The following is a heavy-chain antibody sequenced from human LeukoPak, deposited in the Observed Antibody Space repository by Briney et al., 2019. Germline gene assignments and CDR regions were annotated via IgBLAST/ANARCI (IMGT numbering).Heavy chain of an antibody. Sequence: SETLSLTCAVYGGSFSGYYWSWIRQPPGKGLEWIGEINHSGSTNYNPSLKSRVTISVDTSKNQFSLKLSSVTAADTAVYYCAGLYGPGYFDYWGQGTLVTVSS. CDR3: AGLYGPGYFDY. D-gene: IGHD4-17*01. CDR1: GGSFSGYY. V-gene: IGHV4-34*01. CDR2: INHSGST. J-gene: IGHJ4*02.